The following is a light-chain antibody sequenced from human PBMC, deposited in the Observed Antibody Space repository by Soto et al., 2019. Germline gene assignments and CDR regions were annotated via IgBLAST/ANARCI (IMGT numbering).Light chain of an antibody. CDR1: QSVSNSY. Sequence: EIVLTQSPGTLSLSPGERATLSCRASQSVSNSYLAWYQQKPGQAPRLLIFGVSSRATGIPDRFSGRGSGTDFTLTISRLEPEDVAVYYCQQYGTSPGMYTFGQGTKLEIK. J-gene: IGKJ2*01. CDR2: GVS. V-gene: IGKV3-20*01. CDR3: QQYGTSPGMYT.